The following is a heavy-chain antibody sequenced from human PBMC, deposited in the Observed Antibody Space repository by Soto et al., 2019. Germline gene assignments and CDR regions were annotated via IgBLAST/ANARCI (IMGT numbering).Heavy chain of an antibody. CDR2: ISNSGTT. CDR3: ARRGFGDY. V-gene: IGHV4-59*13. D-gene: IGHD2-15*01. Sequence: SETLSLTCTVSGASISDYYWSWIRQPPGTGLEWIGYISNSGTTDYNPSLKSRVTISVDTSKNQFSLKLTSVTAADTAVYYCARRGFGDYWGQGTLVTVSS. CDR1: GASISDYY. J-gene: IGHJ4*02.